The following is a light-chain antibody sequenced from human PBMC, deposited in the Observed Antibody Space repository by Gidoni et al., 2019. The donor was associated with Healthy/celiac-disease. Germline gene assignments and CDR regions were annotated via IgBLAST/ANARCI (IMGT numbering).Light chain of an antibody. V-gene: IGKV1-5*03. Sequence: DIQMTHSPSTLSASVGDRVTITCRASQSISSWWAWYQQKPGKAPKLLIYKASSLESGVPSRFSGSGSGTEFTLTISSLQPDDFATYYCQQYNSYPYTFGQGTKLEIK. J-gene: IGKJ2*01. CDR1: QSISSW. CDR2: KAS. CDR3: QQYNSYPYT.